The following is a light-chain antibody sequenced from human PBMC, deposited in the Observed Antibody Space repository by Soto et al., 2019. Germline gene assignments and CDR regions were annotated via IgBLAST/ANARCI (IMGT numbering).Light chain of an antibody. CDR3: AVWEDSLNGRI. V-gene: IGLV1-36*01. CDR1: WSNIGNNA. CDR2: YDD. Sequence: QSVLTQPPSVSAAPRQRVTISCSGSWSNIGNNAVSWFQQLPGNAPKLLIYYDDLLASGVSVRCSGSKSGTSASLAISGLQSEDEADYYCAVWEDSLNGRIFGGGTKLTVL. J-gene: IGLJ2*01.